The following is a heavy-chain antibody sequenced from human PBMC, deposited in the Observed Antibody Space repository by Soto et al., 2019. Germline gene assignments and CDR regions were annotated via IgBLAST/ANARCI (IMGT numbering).Heavy chain of an antibody. CDR2: IYYSGST. Sequence: QVQLQESGPGLVKPSQTLSLTCTVSGGSISSGGYYWTWIRQYPGKGLEWIGYIYYSGSTFYNPSIKSRVSISVDTSKNQFSLNLSSVTDADTAGYYCARGLSVTLFDYWGQGTLVTVSS. J-gene: IGHJ4*02. CDR3: ARGLSVTLFDY. V-gene: IGHV4-31*03. D-gene: IGHD4-17*01. CDR1: GGSISSGGYY.